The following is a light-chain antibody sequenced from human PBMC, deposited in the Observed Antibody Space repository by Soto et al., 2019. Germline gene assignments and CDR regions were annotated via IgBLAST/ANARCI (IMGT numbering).Light chain of an antibody. Sequence: SVLTQPPSVAGAPGQRVTISCTGSSSNIGAGYDVHWYQQLPGTAPKLLIYGNSNRPSGVPDRFSGSKSGTSASLAITGLQAEDEADYYCQSYDSSLSGSRVVGGGTKVTV. CDR3: QSYDSSLSGSRV. J-gene: IGLJ2*01. CDR1: SSNIGAGYD. CDR2: GNS. V-gene: IGLV1-40*01.